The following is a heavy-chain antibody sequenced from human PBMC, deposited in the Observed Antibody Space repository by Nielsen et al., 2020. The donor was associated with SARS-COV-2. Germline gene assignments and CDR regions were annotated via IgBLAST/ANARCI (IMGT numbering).Heavy chain of an antibody. D-gene: IGHD5-24*01. CDR1: GFTFSSYG. J-gene: IGHJ6*02. Sequence: GASLQISCAASGFTFSSYGMHWVRQAPGKGLEWVAVISYDGSNKYYADSVKGRFTISRDNSKNTLYLQMNSLRAEDTAVYYCAKVIGDGYDFLQYYYYGMDVWGQGTTVTVSS. CDR3: AKVIGDGYDFLQYYYYGMDV. V-gene: IGHV3-30*18. CDR2: ISYDGSNK.